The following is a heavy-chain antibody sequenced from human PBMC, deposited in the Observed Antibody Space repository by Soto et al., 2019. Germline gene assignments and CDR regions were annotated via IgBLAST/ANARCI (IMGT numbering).Heavy chain of an antibody. CDR1: DDSIKSDKNY. D-gene: IGHD2-8*02. CDR3: ARLDVLATISYYFDF. V-gene: IGHV4-39*01. J-gene: IGHJ4*02. CDR2: VYYRVNA. Sequence: QLQLQESGPGLVKPSETLSLTCSVSDDSIKSDKNYWRGIRQPPGKGLEWIGSVYYRVNAYDNPSLLTRVTISLDKSKSQVALKLNSVTAADSAVYFCARLDVLATISYYFDFWGPGALVTVSS.